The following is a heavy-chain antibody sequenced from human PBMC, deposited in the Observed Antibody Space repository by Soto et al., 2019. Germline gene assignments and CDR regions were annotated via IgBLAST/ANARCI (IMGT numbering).Heavy chain of an antibody. V-gene: IGHV1-69*01. Sequence: QVQLVQSGAEVKKPGSSVKVSCKASGGTFSSYAISRVRQAPGQGLEWLGGVIPIFGTANYAQKYQGRVTITADEPTSTAYMELSSLRSEDTAVYYCAREFRGYFDYWGQGTLVTVSS. CDR3: AREFRGYFDY. CDR2: VIPIFGTA. CDR1: GGTFSSYA. D-gene: IGHD3-10*01. J-gene: IGHJ4*02.